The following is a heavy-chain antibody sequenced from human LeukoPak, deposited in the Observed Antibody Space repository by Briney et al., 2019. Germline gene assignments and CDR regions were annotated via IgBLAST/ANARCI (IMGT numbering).Heavy chain of an antibody. CDR1: GFTFGDYA. D-gene: IGHD1-26*01. V-gene: IGHV3-49*03. CDR2: IRSKAYGGTT. CDR3: TRAPYSGSPIADAFDY. J-gene: IGHJ4*02. Sequence: GGSLRLSCTASGFTFGDYAMSWFRQAPGKGLEWVGFIRSKAYGGTTEYAASVKGRFTISRDDSKSIAYLQMNSLKTEDTAVYYCTRAPYSGSPIADAFDYWGQGTLVTVSS.